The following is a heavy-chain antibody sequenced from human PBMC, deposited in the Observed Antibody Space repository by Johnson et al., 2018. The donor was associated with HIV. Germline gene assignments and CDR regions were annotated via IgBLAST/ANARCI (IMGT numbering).Heavy chain of an antibody. V-gene: IGHV3-15*01. J-gene: IGHJ3*02. D-gene: IGHD3-22*01. Sequence: VLLVESGGGLVKPGGSLRLSCAASGFTFRNAWMSWVRQAPGKGVEWVGHIKSKSDGGTTDSAAPVKGRFTISRDNAKNSLYLQMNSLRAEDTAVYYCARGGLTYYYDSSGYPDAFDIWGQGTMVTVSS. CDR1: GFTFRNAW. CDR2: IKSKSDGGTT. CDR3: ARGGLTYYYDSSGYPDAFDI.